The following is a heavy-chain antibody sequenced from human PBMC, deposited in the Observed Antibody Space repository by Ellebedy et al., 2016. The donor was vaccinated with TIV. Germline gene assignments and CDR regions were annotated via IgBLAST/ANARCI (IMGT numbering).Heavy chain of an antibody. Sequence: PGGSLRLSCAVSGFTFSTYGLHWVRQAPGKGLEWVAVVWYDGSDKYYADSVKGRFTISRDNSKNTLFLQMNSLRAEDTAVYYCARESCNNITCYFDYWGLGTLVTVSS. CDR2: VWYDGSDK. CDR3: ARESCNNITCYFDY. CDR1: GFTFSTYG. V-gene: IGHV3-33*01. J-gene: IGHJ4*02. D-gene: IGHD2/OR15-2a*01.